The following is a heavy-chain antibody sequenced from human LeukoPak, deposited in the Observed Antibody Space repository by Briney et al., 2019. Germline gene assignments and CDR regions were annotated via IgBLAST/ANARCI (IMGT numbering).Heavy chain of an antibody. CDR1: GGSISSYY. CDR2: IYTSGST. V-gene: IGHV4-4*07. CDR3: AREEGRVAIFGVVITLDY. D-gene: IGHD3-3*02. Sequence: SETLSLTCTVSGGSISSYYWSWIRQPAGKGLEWIGRIYTSGSTNYNPSLKSRVTMSVDTSKNQFSLKLSSVTAADTAVYYCAREEGRVAIFGVVITLDYWGQGTLVTVSS. J-gene: IGHJ4*02.